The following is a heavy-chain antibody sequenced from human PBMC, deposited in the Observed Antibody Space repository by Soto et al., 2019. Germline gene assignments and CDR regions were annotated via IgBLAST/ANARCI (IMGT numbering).Heavy chain of an antibody. V-gene: IGHV4-39*01. CDR3: ARLGNGSGSYYYYYYGMDV. Sequence: QLQLQESGPGLVKPSETLSLTCTVSGGSISSSSYYWGWIHQPPGKGLEWIGSIYYSGSTYYNPSLKSRVTISVDTSKNQFSLKLSSVTAADTAVYYCARLGNGSGSYYYYYYGMDVWGQGTTVTVSS. CDR2: IYYSGST. D-gene: IGHD3-10*01. CDR1: GGSISSSSYY. J-gene: IGHJ6*02.